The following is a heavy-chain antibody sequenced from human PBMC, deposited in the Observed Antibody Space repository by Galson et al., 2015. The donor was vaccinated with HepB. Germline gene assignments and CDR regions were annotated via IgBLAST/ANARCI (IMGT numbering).Heavy chain of an antibody. J-gene: IGHJ4*02. CDR2: IWYDGSNK. D-gene: IGHD6-13*01. CDR3: ARTSLFIAAALDY. Sequence: SLRLSCAASGFTFSSYGMHWVRQAPGKGLEWVAVIWYDGSNKYYADSVKGRFTISRDNSKNTLYLQMNSLRAEDTAVYYCARTSLFIAAALDYWGQGTLVTVSS. V-gene: IGHV3-33*01. CDR1: GFTFSSYG.